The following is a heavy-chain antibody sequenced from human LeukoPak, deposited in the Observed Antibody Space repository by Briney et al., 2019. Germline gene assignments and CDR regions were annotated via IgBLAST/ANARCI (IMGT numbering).Heavy chain of an antibody. CDR3: ARVGCSSTSCYIYYYYGMDV. D-gene: IGHD2-2*02. CDR2: IYYSGST. CDR1: GGSISSGGYY. Sequence: SQTLSLTCTVSGGSISSGGYYWSWIRQHPGKGLEWIGYIYYSGSTYYNPSLKSRVTISVDTSKNQFSLKLSSVTAADTAVYYCARVGCSSTSCYIYYYYGMDVWGQGTTVTVSS. V-gene: IGHV4-31*03. J-gene: IGHJ6*02.